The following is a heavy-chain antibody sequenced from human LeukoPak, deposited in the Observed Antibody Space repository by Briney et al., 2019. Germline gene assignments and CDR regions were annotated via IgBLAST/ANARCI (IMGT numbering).Heavy chain of an antibody. D-gene: IGHD3-16*01. Sequence: GGSLTLSCAASAFTVSINYMGWVRHAPGEGMEWGSVIYSGGSTYYAGSVKGRFTISRDISKNTLYLQMNGMRAEDTAVYYCARDAFGGEIAYWGQGTLVTVSS. J-gene: IGHJ4*02. CDR1: AFTVSINY. CDR2: IYSGGST. V-gene: IGHV3-53*01. CDR3: ARDAFGGEIAY.